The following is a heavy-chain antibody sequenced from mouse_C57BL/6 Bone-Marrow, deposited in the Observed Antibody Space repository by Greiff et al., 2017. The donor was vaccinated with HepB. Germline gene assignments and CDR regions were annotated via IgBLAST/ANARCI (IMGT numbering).Heavy chain of an antibody. CDR1: GYTFTSYW. J-gene: IGHJ4*01. D-gene: IGHD1-1*01. V-gene: IGHV1-69*01. CDR3: ATSSYYYGSSYAMDY. Sequence: QVQLQQPGAELVMPGASVKLSCKAPGYTFTSYWMHWVKQRPGQGLEWIGEIDPSDSYTNYNQKFKGKSPFTVDKSSITAYMQLSSLTSEDSAVYYCATSSYYYGSSYAMDYWGQGTSVTVSA. CDR2: IDPSDSYT.